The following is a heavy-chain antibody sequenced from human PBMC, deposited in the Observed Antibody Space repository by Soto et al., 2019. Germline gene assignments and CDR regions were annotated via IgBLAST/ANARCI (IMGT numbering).Heavy chain of an antibody. V-gene: IGHV3-11*06. CDR2: ISSSSSYT. D-gene: IGHD3-16*01. CDR3: ARQGYDYVWGSYN. J-gene: IGHJ4*02. Sequence: QVQLVESGGGLVKPGGSLRLSCAASGFTFSDYYMSWIRQAPGKGLEWVSYISSSSSYTNYADSVKGRFTISRDNAKNLLYLQMNSLRAEDTAVYYCARQGYDYVWGSYNWGQGTLVTVSS. CDR1: GFTFSDYY.